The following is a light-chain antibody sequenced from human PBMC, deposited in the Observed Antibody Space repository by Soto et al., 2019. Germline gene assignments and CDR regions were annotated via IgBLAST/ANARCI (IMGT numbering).Light chain of an antibody. Sequence: QSVLNQPRSVSGAPGQSVPISCTVTSSDVGGYNYVSWYQQHPGKAPKLMIYDVSKRPSGVPDRFSGSKSGNTASLTISGLQADVFSDYYCCSYAGSFTYVVFCRGT. CDR3: CSYAGSFTYVV. J-gene: IGLJ2*01. CDR2: DVS. CDR1: SSDVGGYNY. V-gene: IGLV2-11*01.